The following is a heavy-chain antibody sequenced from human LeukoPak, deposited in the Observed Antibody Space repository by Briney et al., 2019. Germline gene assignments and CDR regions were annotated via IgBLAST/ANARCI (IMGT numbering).Heavy chain of an antibody. Sequence: GGSLRLSCAASGFTVSSNYMSWVRQAPGKGLEWVSVIYSGGSTYYADSVKGRFTISRDNSKNTLYLQMNSLRAEDTAVYYCARDREAAGSYYGMDVWGQGTTVTVSS. D-gene: IGHD6-13*01. CDR3: ARDREAAGSYYGMDV. CDR1: GFTVSSNY. V-gene: IGHV3-66*01. CDR2: IYSGGST. J-gene: IGHJ6*02.